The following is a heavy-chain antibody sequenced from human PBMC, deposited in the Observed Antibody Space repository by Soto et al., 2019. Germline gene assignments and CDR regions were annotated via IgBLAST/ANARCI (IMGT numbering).Heavy chain of an antibody. V-gene: IGHV1-18*01. D-gene: IGHD2-21*02. CDR1: GYTFSSYG. CDR3: ARDQRVSLTAIRAFDL. CDR2: ISGYNGGT. Sequence: QVQLVQSGAEVKRPGASVKVSCKASGYTFSSYGISWVRQAPGQGLEWMGWISGYNGGTKHAQSLQDRVTMTTDTSTNTAYMELRSLTSDDTAVYYCARDQRVSLTAIRAFDLWGPGTLLTVSS. J-gene: IGHJ2*01.